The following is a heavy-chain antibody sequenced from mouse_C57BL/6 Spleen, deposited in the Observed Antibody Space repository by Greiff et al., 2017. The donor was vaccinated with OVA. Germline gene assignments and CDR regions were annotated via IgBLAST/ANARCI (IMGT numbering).Heavy chain of an antibody. CDR3: ARDKYYYGSKYFDY. D-gene: IGHD1-1*01. J-gene: IGHJ2*01. V-gene: IGHV1-26*01. CDR1: GYTFTDYY. Sequence: VQLQQSGPELVKPGASVKISCKASGYTFTDYYMNWVKQSHGKSLEWIGDINPNNGGTSYNQKFKGKATLTVDKSSSTAYMELRSLTSEDSAVYYCARDKYYYGSKYFDYWGQGTTLTVSS. CDR2: INPNNGGT.